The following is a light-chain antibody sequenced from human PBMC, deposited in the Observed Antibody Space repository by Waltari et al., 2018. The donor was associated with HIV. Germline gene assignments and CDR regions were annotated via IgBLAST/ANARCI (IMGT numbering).Light chain of an antibody. J-gene: IGKJ2*01. V-gene: IGKV1-39*01. CDR2: AAS. CDR3: QQSYSTPYT. Sequence: DIKMTQSPSSLSASVGDRVSITCRASQSISSYLNWYQQKPGKAPNLLIYAASSLQSGVQSRFSGSGSATDFTLNIRILQPEEFATYYCQQSYSTPYTFGQGTKLEIK. CDR1: QSISSY.